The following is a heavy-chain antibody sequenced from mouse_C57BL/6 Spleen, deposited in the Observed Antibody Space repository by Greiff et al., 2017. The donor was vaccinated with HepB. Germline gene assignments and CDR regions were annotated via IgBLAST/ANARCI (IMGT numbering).Heavy chain of an antibody. CDR3: ARDGYLYAMDY. V-gene: IGHV1-55*01. D-gene: IGHD2-3*01. Sequence: QVQLQQPGAELVKPGASVKMSCKASGYTFTSYWITWVKQRPGQGLEWIGDIYPGSGSTNYNEKFKSKATLTVDKPSSTAYMQLSSLTSEDSAVYYCARDGYLYAMDYWGQGTSVTVSS. CDR1: GYTFTSYW. CDR2: IYPGSGST. J-gene: IGHJ4*01.